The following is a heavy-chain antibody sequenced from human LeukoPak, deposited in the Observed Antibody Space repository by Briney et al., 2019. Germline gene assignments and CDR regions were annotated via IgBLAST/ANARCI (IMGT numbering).Heavy chain of an antibody. Sequence: GGSLRLSCAASGFTFSSFAMSWVRQAPGKGLEWVSAISGSGGSTYYADSVKGRFSISRGNSKNTLYLQMNSLRAEDTAVYYCAKAELVGAAGAVGYWGQGTLVTVSS. D-gene: IGHD2-15*01. J-gene: IGHJ4*02. CDR3: AKAELVGAAGAVGY. CDR2: ISGSGGST. CDR1: GFTFSSFA. V-gene: IGHV3-23*01.